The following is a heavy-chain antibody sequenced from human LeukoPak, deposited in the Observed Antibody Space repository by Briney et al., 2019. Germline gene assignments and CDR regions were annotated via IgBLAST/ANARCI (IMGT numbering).Heavy chain of an antibody. D-gene: IGHD1-26*01. CDR2: ISGSAGST. CDR3: ARWLVGALKPGAFDL. V-gene: IGHV3-23*01. CDR1: GFTFSSYA. J-gene: IGHJ3*01. Sequence: PGGSLRLSCAASGFTFSSYAMSWVRQAPGKRLEWVSVISGSAGSTYYADSVKGRFTISRDNSKNTLYLQMNSLRAEDTAVYYCARWLVGALKPGAFDLWGQGTRVTVSS.